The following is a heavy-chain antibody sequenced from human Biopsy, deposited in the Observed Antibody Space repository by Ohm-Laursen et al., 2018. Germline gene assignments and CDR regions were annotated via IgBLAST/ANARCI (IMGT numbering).Heavy chain of an antibody. CDR1: GSTFSSYA. Sequence: SLRLSCAASGSTFSSYAMTWVRQAPGKGLEWVSVINTSGGSTHYAVSVKGRFTISRDNSKNTLYLRMNSLRAEDTAVYYCAKPADSYGSEFYFDYWGQGTLVTVSS. CDR2: INTSGGST. J-gene: IGHJ4*02. V-gene: IGHV3-23*01. D-gene: IGHD4-17*01. CDR3: AKPADSYGSEFYFDY.